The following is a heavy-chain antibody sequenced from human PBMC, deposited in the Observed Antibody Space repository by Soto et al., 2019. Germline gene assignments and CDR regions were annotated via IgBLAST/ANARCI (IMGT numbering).Heavy chain of an antibody. CDR2: ISTYNGNS. J-gene: IGHJ3*01. CDR3: ARDDATSSRARAFDV. D-gene: IGHD6-13*01. Sequence: ASVKVSCKASGYTFTNYDISWVRQAPGQGPEWLGWISTYNGNSASKQEVQDRVTLTTDTPASTAYMELRSLRSGDTAVYYCARDDATSSRARAFDVWGQGTMVTVSS. CDR1: GYTFTNYD. V-gene: IGHV1-18*01.